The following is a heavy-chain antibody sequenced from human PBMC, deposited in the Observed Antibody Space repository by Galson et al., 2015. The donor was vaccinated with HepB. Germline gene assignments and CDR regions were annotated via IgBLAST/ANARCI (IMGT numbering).Heavy chain of an antibody. CDR2: ISSSSNTI. J-gene: IGHJ5*01. CDR3: ARTYYSDSSGYYYVLWFDS. V-gene: IGHV3-48*01. CDR1: GFTFSSYS. D-gene: IGHD3-22*01. Sequence: SLRLSCAASGFTFSSYSMNWVRQAPGKGLEWVSYISSSSNTIYYADSVKGRFAISRDNAKNSLYLQMNSLRAEDTAVYYCARTYYSDSSGYYYVLWFDSWGQGTLATVSS.